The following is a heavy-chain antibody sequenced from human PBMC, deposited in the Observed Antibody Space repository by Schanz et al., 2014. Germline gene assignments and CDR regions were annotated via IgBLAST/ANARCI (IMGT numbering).Heavy chain of an antibody. Sequence: QLLESGGGLVQPGGSLRLSCAASGFTFSSYAMSWVRQAPGKGLEWVSYISSSSSTIYYADSVKGRFTISRDNSNNTVYLQMNTLRAEDTAVYYCARRHHFRSGPYYYDYMDVWGKGTTXTVSS. J-gene: IGHJ6*03. CDR1: GFTFSSYA. D-gene: IGHD3-3*02. CDR3: ARRHHFRSGPYYYDYMDV. CDR2: ISSSSSTI. V-gene: IGHV3-48*01.